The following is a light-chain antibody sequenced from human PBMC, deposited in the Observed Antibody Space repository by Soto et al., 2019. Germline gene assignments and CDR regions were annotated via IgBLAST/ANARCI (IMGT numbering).Light chain of an antibody. J-gene: IGKJ3*01. V-gene: IGKV3-20*01. CDR3: QQYGGSPFT. Sequence: EIVLTQSPGTLSLSPGERATLSCRASQSVSVNSLAWYQQKGGQAPRRLIYAASTRATGVPDRFSGSGSGTDFALTIIRLETEDFAVYYCQQYGGSPFTFGPGTKVDIK. CDR2: AAS. CDR1: QSVSVNS.